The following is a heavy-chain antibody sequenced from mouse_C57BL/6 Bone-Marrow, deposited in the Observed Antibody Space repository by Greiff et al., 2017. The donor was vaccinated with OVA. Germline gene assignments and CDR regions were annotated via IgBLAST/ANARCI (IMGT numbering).Heavy chain of an antibody. CDR1: GYTFTNYW. J-gene: IGHJ2*01. D-gene: IGHD2-12*01. V-gene: IGHV1-63*01. CDR3: ARSCYSSYYFDY. Sequence: VQLQQSGAELVRPGTSVKMSCTASGYTFTNYWIGWAKQRPGHGLEWIGDIYPGGGYTNYNEKFKGKATLTADKSSSNAYMQFSSLTSEDSAIYYCARSCYSSYYFDYWGQGTTLTVSS. CDR2: IYPGGGYT.